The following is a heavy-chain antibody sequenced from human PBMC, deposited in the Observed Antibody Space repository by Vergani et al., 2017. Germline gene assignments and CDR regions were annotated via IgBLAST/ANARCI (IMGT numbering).Heavy chain of an antibody. D-gene: IGHD6-13*01. CDR2: ISSNGGST. J-gene: IGHJ6*02. Sequence: EVQLVESGGGLVQPGGSLRLSCAASGFTFSSYAMHWVRQAPGKGLEYVSAISSNGGSTYYANSVKGRFTISRDNSKNTLYLQMGSLRAEDMAVYYCARTYSSSWYSNYYYYCMDVWGQGTTVTVSS. CDR3: ARTYSSSWYSNYYYYCMDV. V-gene: IGHV3-64*01. CDR1: GFTFSSYA.